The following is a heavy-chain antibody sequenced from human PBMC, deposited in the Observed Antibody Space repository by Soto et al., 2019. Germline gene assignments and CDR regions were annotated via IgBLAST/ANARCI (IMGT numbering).Heavy chain of an antibody. CDR1: GFSFGSFE. Sequence: EEQLVESGGGVVQPGGSLRLSCAASGFSFGSFEMHWVRQRPGRGLEWLAYVSSDASMNSYARSVRGRFTISRDNAKNTLYLQMNSLRREDTGIYYCASARESWVVADWGQGTLVTVSS. V-gene: IGHV3-48*03. CDR2: VSSDASMN. CDR3: ASARESWVVAD. D-gene: IGHD2-15*01. J-gene: IGHJ4*02.